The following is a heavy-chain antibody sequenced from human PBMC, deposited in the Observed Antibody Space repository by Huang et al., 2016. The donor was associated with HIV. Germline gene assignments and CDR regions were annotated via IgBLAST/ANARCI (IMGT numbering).Heavy chain of an antibody. V-gene: IGHV5-51*03. Sequence: EVQLVQSGAEVKKPGESLKISCTGSGYSFSIYWIAWVRQMPGKGLEWMGLIDPCESKSTYSPSFEGHVSISVDKSINTVYLHWSSLKASDTAIYYCVKGRRAFDVWGQGTWVTVSS. CDR3: VKGRRAFDV. J-gene: IGHJ3*01. CDR1: GYSFSIYW. CDR2: IDPCESKS.